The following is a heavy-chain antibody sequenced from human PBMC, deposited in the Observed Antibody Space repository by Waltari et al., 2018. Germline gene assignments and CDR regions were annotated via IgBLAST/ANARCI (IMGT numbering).Heavy chain of an antibody. CDR3: ARGQGVTTNDYFDY. Sequence: EVQLVESGGGLVKPGGSLRLSCAASGFTFSSYSMNWVRQAPGKGLEWVSSISSSSSYIYYADSVKGRFTISRDNAKNALYLQMNSLRAEDTAVYYCARGQGVTTNDYFDYWGQGTLVTVSS. V-gene: IGHV3-21*01. CDR1: GFTFSSYS. J-gene: IGHJ4*02. D-gene: IGHD3-10*01. CDR2: ISSSSSYI.